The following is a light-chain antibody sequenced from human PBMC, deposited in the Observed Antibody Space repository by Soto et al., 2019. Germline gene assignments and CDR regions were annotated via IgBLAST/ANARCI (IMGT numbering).Light chain of an antibody. CDR2: GAS. V-gene: IGKV3-15*01. J-gene: IGKJ5*01. CDR3: QQYGRSPT. Sequence: EIVMTQSPATLSVSPGERAILSCRASQSVSSNLAWYQQKPGQAPRLLIYGASTRATGIPARFSGSGSGTEFTLTISRLEPEDFAVYYCQQYGRSPTFGQGPRLEIK. CDR1: QSVSSN.